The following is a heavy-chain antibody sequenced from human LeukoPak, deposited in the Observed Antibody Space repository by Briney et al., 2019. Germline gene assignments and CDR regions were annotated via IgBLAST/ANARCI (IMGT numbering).Heavy chain of an antibody. Sequence: GGSLRLSCAASGFTFSSYGMHWVRQAPGKGLEWVSFIRYDGSNKYYADSVKGRFTISRDNSKNTLYLQMNSLRADDTAVYYCARDSYDSSGNYLDYWGQGTLVTVSS. CDR2: IRYDGSNK. CDR3: ARDSYDSSGNYLDY. V-gene: IGHV3-30*02. J-gene: IGHJ4*02. D-gene: IGHD3-22*01. CDR1: GFTFSSYG.